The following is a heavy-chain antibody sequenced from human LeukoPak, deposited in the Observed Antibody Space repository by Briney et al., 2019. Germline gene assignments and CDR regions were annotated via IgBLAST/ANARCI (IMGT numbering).Heavy chain of an antibody. CDR3: ASIPKRLRALTWYFDL. CDR1: GGSFSGYY. J-gene: IGHJ2*01. V-gene: IGHV4-34*01. D-gene: IGHD5-12*01. CDR2: INHSGST. Sequence: SETLSLTCAVYGGSFSGYYWSWIRQPPGKGLEWIGEINHSGSTNYNPSLKSRVTISVDTSKNQFSLMLSSVTAADTAVYYCASIPKRLRALTWYFDLGGRGTLVTVSS.